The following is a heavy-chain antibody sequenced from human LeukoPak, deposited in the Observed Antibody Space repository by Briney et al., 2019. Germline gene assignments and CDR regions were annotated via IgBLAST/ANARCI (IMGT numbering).Heavy chain of an antibody. CDR1: GGSISRYN. V-gene: IGHV4-59*01. CDR2: IYYSGST. J-gene: IGHJ4*02. CDR3: ARGYSSGFDFDY. Sequence: SETLSLTCTVSGGSISRYNWNWIRQPPAKGLEWIGYIYYSGSTNYNPSLKSRVTISVDTSRNQFSLRLSSVTAADTAVYYCARGYSSGFDFDYWGQGTLVTVSS. D-gene: IGHD6-19*01.